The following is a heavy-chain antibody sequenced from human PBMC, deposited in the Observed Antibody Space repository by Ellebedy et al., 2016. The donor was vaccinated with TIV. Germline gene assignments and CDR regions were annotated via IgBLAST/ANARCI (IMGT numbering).Heavy chain of an antibody. CDR1: GFAFSSYG. CDR3: ARAHGSGTYYNSFEA. D-gene: IGHD3-10*01. J-gene: IGHJ1*01. Sequence: GESLKISCAASGFAFSSYGMHWVRQAPGKGLEWVAFIRNDGSDKYYADSVKGRFTLSRDTSKNTMYLQMNSLTAEDAAVYYCARAHGSGTYYNSFEAWGQGTVVTVSS. CDR2: IRNDGSDK. V-gene: IGHV3-30*02.